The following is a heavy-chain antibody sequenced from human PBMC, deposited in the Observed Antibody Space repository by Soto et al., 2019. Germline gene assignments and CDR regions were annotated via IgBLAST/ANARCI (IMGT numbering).Heavy chain of an antibody. D-gene: IGHD6-13*01. CDR2: ISAYNGNR. CDR3: ARSPIAETGSREY. CDR1: GYPFFNYG. Sequence: QVQLVQSGTEVKNPGASLQVSCQASGYPFFNYGITWVRQDHGQGLEWMGGISAYNGNRNYGQKFQGRVTITTDTSTSTAYMELKALRSDDTAVYFCARSPIAETGSREYWGQGTLVTVSS. J-gene: IGHJ4*02. V-gene: IGHV1-18*01.